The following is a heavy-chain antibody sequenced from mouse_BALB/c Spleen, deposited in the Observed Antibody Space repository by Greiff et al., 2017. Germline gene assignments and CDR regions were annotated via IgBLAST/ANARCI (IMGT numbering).Heavy chain of an antibody. CDR2: IYPGDGDT. Sequence: QVQLQQSGPELVKPGASVKISCKASGYAFSSSWMNWVKQRPGQGLEWIGRIYPGDGDTNYNGKFKGKATLTADKSSSTAYMQLSSLTSVDSAVYFCARKEGHYYGSNYFDYWGQGTTLTVSS. CDR1: GYAFSSSW. D-gene: IGHD1-1*01. V-gene: IGHV1-82*01. CDR3: ARKEGHYYGSNYFDY. J-gene: IGHJ2*01.